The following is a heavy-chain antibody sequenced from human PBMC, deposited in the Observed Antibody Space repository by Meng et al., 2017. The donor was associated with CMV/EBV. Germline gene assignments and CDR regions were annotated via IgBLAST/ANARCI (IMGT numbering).Heavy chain of an antibody. CDR3: VSSKAGHFYYYGLDV. V-gene: IGHV3-30-3*01. CDR2: ISYDGSNK. Sequence: GESLKISCAASRFTFSSYAMHWVRQAPGKGLEWVAVISYDGSNKFYADSVKGRFTISRDNSKNTLYLQMNSLRTEDTAEYYCVSSKAGHFYYYGLDVWGQGTTVTVSS. CDR1: RFTFSSYA. J-gene: IGHJ6*02.